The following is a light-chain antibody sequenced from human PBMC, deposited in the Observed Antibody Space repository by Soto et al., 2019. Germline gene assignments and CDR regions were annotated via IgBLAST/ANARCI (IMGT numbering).Light chain of an antibody. V-gene: IGKV1-5*03. CDR2: EAS. CDR3: QQYNTFRT. Sequence: DIQMTQSPSTLSASVGDRVTITCRASHNLDKWLAWYQQKPGKAPKLLIYEASSLQSGVPSRFSGSGSGTEFTLTSTRLQPDDFANYYCQQYNTFRTFGGGTKVEIK. J-gene: IGKJ4*01. CDR1: HNLDKW.